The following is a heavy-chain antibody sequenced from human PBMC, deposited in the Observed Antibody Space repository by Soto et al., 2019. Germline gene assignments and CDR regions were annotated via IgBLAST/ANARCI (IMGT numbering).Heavy chain of an antibody. V-gene: IGHV4-39*01. J-gene: IGHJ4*02. CDR3: ARQRTTVVTQAYFDH. D-gene: IGHD2-21*02. Sequence: SETLSLTCIVSGESISSSSYYWGWIRQPPGKGLEWIGSIYYSGRTYYNPSFKSRVTISIDTSKNQFSLKLSSVTATDTAVYYCARQRTTVVTQAYFDHWGQGALVTSPQ. CDR1: GESISSSSYY. CDR2: IYYSGRT.